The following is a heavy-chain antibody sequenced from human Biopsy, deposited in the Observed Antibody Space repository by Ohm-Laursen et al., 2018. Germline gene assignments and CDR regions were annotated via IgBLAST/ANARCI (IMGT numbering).Heavy chain of an antibody. CDR3: ARDTRWSPYSMDV. Sequence: SLRLSCAASGFSFSDYHMRWIRQAPGRGPEWVSYVSGGGTIYYGDSMKGRVTISRDNAKNSLYLQMHSLRAEDTAVYYCARDTRWSPYSMDVWSQGTTVTVSS. D-gene: IGHD4-23*01. CDR1: GFSFSDYH. V-gene: IGHV3-11*01. J-gene: IGHJ6*02. CDR2: VSGGGTI.